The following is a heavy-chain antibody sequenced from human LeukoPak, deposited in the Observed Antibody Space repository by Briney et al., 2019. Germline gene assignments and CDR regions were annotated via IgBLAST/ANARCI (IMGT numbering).Heavy chain of an antibody. CDR2: ISWNSGSI. J-gene: IGHJ3*02. Sequence: GRSLRLSCAASGFTFDDYAMHWVRQAPGKGLEWVSGISWNSGSIGYADSVKGRFTISRDNAKNSLYLQMNSLRAEDTALYYCANGYCSGGSCHRAFDIWGQGTMVTVSS. CDR1: GFTFDDYA. V-gene: IGHV3-9*01. D-gene: IGHD2-15*01. CDR3: ANGYCSGGSCHRAFDI.